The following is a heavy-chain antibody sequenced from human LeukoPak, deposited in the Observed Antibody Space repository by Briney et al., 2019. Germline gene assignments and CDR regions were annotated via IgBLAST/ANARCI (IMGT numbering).Heavy chain of an antibody. CDR2: IRGTGTTT. CDR1: GFTFSDHA. Sequence: GSLRLSCAASGFTFSDHAMSWVRQAPGKGLEWVSAIRGTGTTTFYAASVKGRFTISRDNSKNTADLQMNSLRAEDTAVYYCAKVSWLGTLPSYHFDSWGQGTQVTVSS. V-gene: IGHV3-23*01. D-gene: IGHD6-19*01. CDR3: AKVSWLGTLPSYHFDS. J-gene: IGHJ4*02.